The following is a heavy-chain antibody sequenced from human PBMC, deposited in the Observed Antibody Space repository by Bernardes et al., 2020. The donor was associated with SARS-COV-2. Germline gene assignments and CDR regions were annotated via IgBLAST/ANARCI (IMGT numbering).Heavy chain of an antibody. CDR2: IKRKTDGGTT. Sequence: GGSLRLSCAASGFTFSNAWMNWVRQAPGTGLEWVGHIKRKTDGGTTDYAAPVKGRFTISGDDSKNTMYLQMNSLKTEDTAVYYCTTGAEIYYDSSGFSYYFDFWGQGTLVTVSS. V-gene: IGHV3-15*07. J-gene: IGHJ4*02. CDR1: GFTFSNAW. D-gene: IGHD3-22*01. CDR3: TTGAEIYYDSSGFSYYFDF.